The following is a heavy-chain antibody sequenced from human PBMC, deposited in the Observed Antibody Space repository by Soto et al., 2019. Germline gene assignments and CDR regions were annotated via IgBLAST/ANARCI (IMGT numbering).Heavy chain of an antibody. J-gene: IGHJ6*02. CDR3: ARIPAAGPQYYYYYGMDV. CDR1: GFTFSGYA. CDR2: ISYDGSNK. Sequence: QVQLVESGGGVVQPGRSLRLSCAASGFTFSGYAMHWVRQAPGKGLEWVAVISYDGSNKYYADSVKGRLTISRDNXKXTXXLQMNSLRAEDTAVYYCARIPAAGPQYYYYYGMDVWGQGTTVAVSS. D-gene: IGHD6-13*01. V-gene: IGHV3-30-3*01.